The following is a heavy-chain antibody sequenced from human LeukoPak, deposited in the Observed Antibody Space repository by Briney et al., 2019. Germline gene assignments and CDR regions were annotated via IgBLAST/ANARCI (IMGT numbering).Heavy chain of an antibody. V-gene: IGHV3-7*01. CDR2: IKQDGSEK. CDR1: GFTFSSYW. Sequence: GGSLGLSCAASGFTFSSYWMSWVRQAPGKGLEWVANIKQDGSEKYYVDSVKGRFTISRDNAKNSLYLQMNSLRAEDTAVYYCARAYSSSWSPFDPWGQGTLVTVSS. CDR3: ARAYSSSWSPFDP. D-gene: IGHD6-13*01. J-gene: IGHJ5*02.